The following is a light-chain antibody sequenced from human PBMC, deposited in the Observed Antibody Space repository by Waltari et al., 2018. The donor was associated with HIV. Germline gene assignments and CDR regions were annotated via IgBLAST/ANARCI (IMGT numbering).Light chain of an antibody. CDR2: KNY. CDR3: VGWDASLSAYV. Sequence: QSVLTQPPSASGTPGQRVTIPCSGSRSNLGNDTAYWYQQLPGTAPKLLIYKNYQRPSGVPDRFAGSKSGTSASLAISGLRSEDEADYYCVGWDASLSAYVFGTGTKVTIL. J-gene: IGLJ1*01. V-gene: IGLV1-47*01. CDR1: RSNLGNDT.